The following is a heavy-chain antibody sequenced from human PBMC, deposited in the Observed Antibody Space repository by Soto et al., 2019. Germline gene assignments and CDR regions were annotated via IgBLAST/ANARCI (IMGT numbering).Heavy chain of an antibody. CDR1: GGSISSYY. J-gene: IGHJ3*02. V-gene: IGHV4-59*12. CDR3: ERDGYSRNAFDI. D-gene: IGHD4-4*01. Sequence: SETLSLTCTVSGGSISSYYWSWIRQPPGKGLEWIGYIYYSGSTNYNPSLKSRVTISVDTSKNQFSLKLSSVTAADTAVYYCERDGYSRNAFDIWGQGTMVTVSS. CDR2: IYYSGST.